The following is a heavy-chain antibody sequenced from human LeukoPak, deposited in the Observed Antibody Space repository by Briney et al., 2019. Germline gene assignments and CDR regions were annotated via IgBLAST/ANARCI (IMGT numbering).Heavy chain of an antibody. CDR3: ARAPSEIGGYYPEYFRH. J-gene: IGHJ1*01. CDR2: IKSDGST. CDR1: GFTFSSHW. V-gene: IGHV3-74*01. D-gene: IGHD3-22*01. Sequence: GGSLRLSCAASGFTFSSHWMHWVRQAPGKGLVWVSRIKSDGSTNYAGSVKGRFTISRDNAKNTVSLQMNSLRAEDTGVYYCARAPSEIGGYYPEYFRHWGQGTLVTVSS.